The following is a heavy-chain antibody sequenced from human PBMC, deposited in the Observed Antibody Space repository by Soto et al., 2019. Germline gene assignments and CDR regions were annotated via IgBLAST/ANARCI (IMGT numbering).Heavy chain of an antibody. CDR3: ARDNRSYFQNYFDY. CDR1: GGSISSYY. V-gene: IGHV4-4*07. Sequence: SEPLSLPCTFSGGSISSYYWSWIRQPAGKGLEWIGRIYTSGSTNYNPSLKSRVTMSVDTSKNQFPLKLSSVTAADTAVYYCARDNRSYFQNYFDYWGQGTLVTVSS. J-gene: IGHJ4*02. D-gene: IGHD1-26*01. CDR2: IYTSGST.